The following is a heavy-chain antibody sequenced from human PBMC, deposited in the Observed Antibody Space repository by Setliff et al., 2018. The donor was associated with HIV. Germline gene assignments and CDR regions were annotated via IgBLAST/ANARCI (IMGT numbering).Heavy chain of an antibody. CDR1: GGAISGSGYY. J-gene: IGHJ4*02. Sequence: PSETLSLTCSVSGGAISGSGYYWSWIRQPPGKALEWIGYIYYSGSVYYNPSLKSRVTISVDTSRNQFSLKLTSVTAADTAVYYCARLSGDYYYFDYWGQGTLVTVSS. V-gene: IGHV4-30-4*01. D-gene: IGHD2-21*02. CDR3: ARLSGDYYYFDY. CDR2: IYYSGSV.